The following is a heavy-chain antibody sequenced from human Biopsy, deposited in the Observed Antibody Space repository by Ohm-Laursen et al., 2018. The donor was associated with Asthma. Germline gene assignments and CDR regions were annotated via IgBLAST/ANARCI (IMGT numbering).Heavy chain of an antibody. CDR1: RGTFSSYA. CDR2: IIPIFGTA. J-gene: IGHJ6*02. D-gene: IGHD1-7*01. CDR3: ARDPHNSYLASLRTKFNYYYYGMDV. V-gene: IGHV1-69*13. Sequence: SVKVSCNASRGTFSSYAISWVRQAPGQGLEWMGGIIPIFGTANYAQKFQGRVTITADESTSTAYMELSSLRSEDTAVYYCARDPHNSYLASLRTKFNYYYYGMDVWGQGTTVTVSS.